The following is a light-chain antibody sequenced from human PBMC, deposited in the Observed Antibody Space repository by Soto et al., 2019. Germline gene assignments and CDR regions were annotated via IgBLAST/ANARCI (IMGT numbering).Light chain of an antibody. CDR2: AAS. CDR1: QNIGKY. J-gene: IGKJ2*01. V-gene: IGKV1-39*01. Sequence: DIQMTQSPSSQSAVVGDRVTITCRASQNIGKYLNWYQQKPGKAPNLLIYAASSLQSRVPPRFSGSGSGTDFTLTISSLQPEDFATYYCEQSYATPYTFGQGTKLEIK. CDR3: EQSYATPYT.